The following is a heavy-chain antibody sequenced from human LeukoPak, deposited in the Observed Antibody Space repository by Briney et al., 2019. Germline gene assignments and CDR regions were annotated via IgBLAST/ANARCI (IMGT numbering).Heavy chain of an antibody. CDR3: ARGRGYTSGWPMYYFDY. J-gene: IGHJ4*02. D-gene: IGHD6-19*01. Sequence: GASVKVSCRASGYTLITYDINWVRRATGQGFEWMGWMNPTSGNTGYAEKFQGRVTMTRDTSIGTAYMELSGLGSEDTAVCYCARGRGYTSGWPMYYFDYWGQGTLVTVPS. V-gene: IGHV1-8*01. CDR1: GYTLITYD. CDR2: MNPTSGNT.